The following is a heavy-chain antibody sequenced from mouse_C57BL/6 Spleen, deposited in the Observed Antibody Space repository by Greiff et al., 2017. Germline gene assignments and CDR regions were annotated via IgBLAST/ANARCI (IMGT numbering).Heavy chain of an antibody. D-gene: IGHD2-12*01. CDR3: AREDYKYFDY. CDR2: ITYDGSN. Sequence: EVKLMESGPGLVKPSQSLSLTCSVTGYSFTSGYYWNCLRQFPGNKLEWRGYITYDGSNNYNPSLKNRNSITRDKSKNQVFLKLNYMTTEDTATYYWAREDYKYFDYWGQGTTLTVSS. V-gene: IGHV3-6*01. J-gene: IGHJ2*01. CDR1: GYSFTSGYY.